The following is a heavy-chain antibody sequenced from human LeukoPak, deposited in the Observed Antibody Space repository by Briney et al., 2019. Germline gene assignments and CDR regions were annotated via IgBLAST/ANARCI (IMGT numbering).Heavy chain of an antibody. J-gene: IGHJ6*03. Sequence: ASVKVSCKASGYTFTSYGISWVRQAPGQGLEWMGWISAYNGNTNYAQKLQGRVTMTTDTSTSTAYMELRSLRSDDTAVYYCARDYYGSGSYYMSYYYYYMDVSGKGTTVTVSS. V-gene: IGHV1-18*01. D-gene: IGHD3-10*01. CDR2: ISAYNGNT. CDR3: ARDYYGSGSYYMSYYYYYMDV. CDR1: GYTFTSYG.